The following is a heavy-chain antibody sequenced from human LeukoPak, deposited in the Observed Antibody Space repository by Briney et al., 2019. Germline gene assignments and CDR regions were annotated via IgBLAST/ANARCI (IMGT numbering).Heavy chain of an antibody. J-gene: IGHJ5*02. CDR1: GGSISGYY. CDR2: IYYSGST. V-gene: IGHV4-59*01. D-gene: IGHD6-13*01. Sequence: PSETLSLTCTVSGGSISGYYWTWIRQPPGKGLEWIGYIYYSGSTNYNPSLKSRVTISVDTSKNQFSLKLSSVTAADTAVYYCARLKAAAAQYSWFDHWGQGTLVTVSS. CDR3: ARLKAAAAQYSWFDH.